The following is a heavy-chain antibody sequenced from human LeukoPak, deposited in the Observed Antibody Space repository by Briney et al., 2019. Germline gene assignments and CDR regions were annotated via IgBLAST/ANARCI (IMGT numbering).Heavy chain of an antibody. V-gene: IGHV3-66*01. CDR1: GFTFSSNY. Sequence: GGSLRLSCAASGFTFSSNYMSWVRQAPGKGLEWVSVIYSGGSTYYADSVKGRFTISRDNSKNTLYLQMNSLRTEDTAVYYCARDRRIAAAGTLSYYYGMDVWGQGTTVTVSS. CDR2: IYSGGST. CDR3: ARDRRIAAAGTLSYYYGMDV. J-gene: IGHJ6*02. D-gene: IGHD6-13*01.